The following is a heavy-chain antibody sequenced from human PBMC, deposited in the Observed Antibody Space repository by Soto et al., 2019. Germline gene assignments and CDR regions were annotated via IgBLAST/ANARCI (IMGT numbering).Heavy chain of an antibody. V-gene: IGHV5-10-1*01. CDR3: ASGAIAAAGTTSYYYYYGMDV. CDR2: IDPSDSYT. D-gene: IGHD6-13*01. Sequence: PGESLKISCKGSGYSFTSYWISWVRQMPGKGLEWVGRIDPSDSYTNYSPSFQGHVTISADKSISTAYLQWSSLKASDTAMYYCASGAIAAAGTTSYYYYYGMDVWGQGTTVTVSS. J-gene: IGHJ6*02. CDR1: GYSFTSYW.